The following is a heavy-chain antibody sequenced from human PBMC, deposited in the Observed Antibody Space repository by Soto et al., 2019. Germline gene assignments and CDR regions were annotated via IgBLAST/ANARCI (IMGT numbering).Heavy chain of an antibody. D-gene: IGHD4-17*01. V-gene: IGHV5-51*01. CDR3: ARPANTVADHFDL. CDR1: GYTFTIYW. J-gene: IGHJ4*02. CDR2: IYPSASDT. Sequence: PGESLKISCQVSGYTFTIYWIGWVRQMPGKGLEWMGIIYPSASDTRYSPSFQGQVTISADQSINTAYLQWDSLKASDTAIYYCARPANTVADHFDLWGKGTPVTVSS.